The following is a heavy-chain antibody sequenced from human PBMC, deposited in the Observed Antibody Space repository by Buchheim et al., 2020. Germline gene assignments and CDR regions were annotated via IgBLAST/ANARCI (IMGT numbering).Heavy chain of an antibody. D-gene: IGHD3-3*01. CDR2: ISGSGGST. Sequence: EVQLVESGGGLVQPGGSLRLSCAASGFTFSSYAMSWVRQAPGKGLEWVSAISGSGGSTYYADSVKGRFTIPRTHSKNTLYLPMNSLRAEDTAVYYCAKAAQLRFLEWLLGYFQHWGQGTL. V-gene: IGHV3-23*04. CDR3: AKAAQLRFLEWLLGYFQH. J-gene: IGHJ1*01. CDR1: GFTFSSYA.